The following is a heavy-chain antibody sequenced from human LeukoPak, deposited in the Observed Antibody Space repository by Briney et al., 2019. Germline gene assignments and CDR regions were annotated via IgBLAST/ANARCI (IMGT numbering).Heavy chain of an antibody. V-gene: IGHV3-21*01. CDR2: ISSSSSYI. CDR1: GFTFSSYS. CDR3: AKDLDGSGTYYNTGQDAFDF. J-gene: IGHJ3*01. D-gene: IGHD3-10*01. Sequence: GGSLRLSCAASGFTFSSYSMNWVRQAPGKGLEWVSSISSSSSYIYYADSVKGRFTISRDNAKNSLYLQMNSLRAEDTAVYYCAKDLDGSGTYYNTGQDAFDFWGQGTMVTVSS.